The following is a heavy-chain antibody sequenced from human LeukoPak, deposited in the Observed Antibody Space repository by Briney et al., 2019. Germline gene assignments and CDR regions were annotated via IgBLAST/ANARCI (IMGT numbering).Heavy chain of an antibody. V-gene: IGHV3-48*04. CDR2: ISSSSSTI. CDR3: ARGQITKPRNYDPLPRHDY. J-gene: IGHJ4*02. Sequence: PGGSLRLSCAASGFTFSSYAMSWVRQAPGKGLEWVSYISSSSSTIYYADSVKGRFTISRDNAKNSLYLQMNSLRAEDTAVYYCARGQITKPRNYDPLPRHDYWGQGTLATVSS. D-gene: IGHD3-3*01. CDR1: GFTFSSYA.